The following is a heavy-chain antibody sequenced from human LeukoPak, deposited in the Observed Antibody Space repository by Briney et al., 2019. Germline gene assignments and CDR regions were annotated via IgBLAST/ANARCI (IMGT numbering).Heavy chain of an antibody. V-gene: IGHV1-18*01. D-gene: IGHD2-2*02. J-gene: IGHJ5*02. CDR2: ISAYNGNT. CDR1: GYTFTSYG. CDR3: ASHVVPAAISQTPGWSDP. Sequence: VASVKVSCKASGYTFTSYGISWVRQAPGQGLEWMGWISAYNGNTNYAQKLQGRVTMTTDTSTSTAYMELRSLRSDDTAVYYCASHVVPAAISQTPGWSDPWGQGTLVTVSS.